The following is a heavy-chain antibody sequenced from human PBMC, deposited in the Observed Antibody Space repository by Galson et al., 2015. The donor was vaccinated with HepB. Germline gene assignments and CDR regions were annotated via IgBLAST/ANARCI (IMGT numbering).Heavy chain of an antibody. D-gene: IGHD2-2*01. CDR3: AIYCSSTSCYDLSDQDS. V-gene: IGHV4-34*01. J-gene: IGHJ4*02. Sequence: LSLTCAVYGGSFSGYYWSWIRQPPGKGLEWIGEINHSGSTNYNPSLKSRVTISVDTSKNQFSLKLGSVTAADTAVYYCAIYCSSTSCYDLSDQDSWGQGTLVTVSS. CDR2: INHSGST. CDR1: GGSFSGYY.